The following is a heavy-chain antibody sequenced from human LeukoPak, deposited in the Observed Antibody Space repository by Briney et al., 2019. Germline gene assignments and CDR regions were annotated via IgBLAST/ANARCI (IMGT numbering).Heavy chain of an antibody. V-gene: IGHV3-21*01. CDR3: ARDAGFHDYGDFFFDY. CDR2: ISSSSSYI. CDR1: VFTFSSYS. J-gene: IGHJ4*02. Sequence: GGSLRLSCAASVFTFSSYSMNWVRQAPGKGLEWVSSISSSSSYIYHAESVKGRLNISRDNAKTSLYLQMNSLRAEDTAVYYCARDAGFHDYGDFFFDYWGQGTLVTVSS. D-gene: IGHD4-17*01.